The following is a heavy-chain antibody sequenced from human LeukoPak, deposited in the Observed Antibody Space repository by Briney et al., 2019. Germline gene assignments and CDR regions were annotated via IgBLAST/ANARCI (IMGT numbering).Heavy chain of an antibody. CDR2: IIPIFGTA. J-gene: IGHJ4*02. Sequence: SVKVSCKASGGTFSSYAISWVRQAPGQGLEWMGGIIPIFGTANYAQKFQGRVTITTDESTSTAYMELSSLRSEDTAVYYCARVGKYYYDSSGSEFDHWGQGTLVTVSS. V-gene: IGHV1-69*05. CDR1: GGTFSSYA. CDR3: ARVGKYYYDSSGSEFDH. D-gene: IGHD3-22*01.